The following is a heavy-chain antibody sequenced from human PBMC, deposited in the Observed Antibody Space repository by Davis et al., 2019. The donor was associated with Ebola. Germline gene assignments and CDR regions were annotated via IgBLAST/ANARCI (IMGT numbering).Heavy chain of an antibody. CDR2: IRYDGSNK. CDR1: GFTFSSYG. J-gene: IGHJ3*02. V-gene: IGHV3-30*02. Sequence: GESLKISCAASGFTFSSYGMHWVRQAPGKGLEWVAFIRYDGSNKYYADSVKGRFTISRDNAKNSLYLQMNSLRAEDTAVYYCARLRIAAAGTNAFDIWGQGTMVTVSS. D-gene: IGHD6-13*01. CDR3: ARLRIAAAGTNAFDI.